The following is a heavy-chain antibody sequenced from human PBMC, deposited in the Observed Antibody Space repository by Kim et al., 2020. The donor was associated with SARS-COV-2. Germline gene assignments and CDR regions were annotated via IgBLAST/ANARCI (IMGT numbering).Heavy chain of an antibody. CDR3: ARVVRGVIITKNYFDY. V-gene: IGHV4-4*02. D-gene: IGHD3-10*01. Sequence: PSLKSRVSISVDKSKNQVSLKLSCVTAADTAVYYCARVVRGVIITKNYFDYWGQGTLVTVSS. J-gene: IGHJ4*02.